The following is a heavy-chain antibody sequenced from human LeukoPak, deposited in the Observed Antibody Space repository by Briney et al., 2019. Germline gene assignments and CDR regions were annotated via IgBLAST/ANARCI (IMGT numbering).Heavy chain of an antibody. D-gene: IGHD3-3*01. CDR3: ARGRKRYYDFWSGPWYFGL. Sequence: ASVKVSCKASGYTFTSYDINWVRQATGQGLEWMGWMNPNSGNTGYAQKFQGRVTMTRNTSISTAYMELSSLRSEDTAVYYCARGRKRYYDFWSGPWYFGLWGRGTLVTVSS. CDR1: GYTFTSYD. J-gene: IGHJ2*01. V-gene: IGHV1-8*01. CDR2: MNPNSGNT.